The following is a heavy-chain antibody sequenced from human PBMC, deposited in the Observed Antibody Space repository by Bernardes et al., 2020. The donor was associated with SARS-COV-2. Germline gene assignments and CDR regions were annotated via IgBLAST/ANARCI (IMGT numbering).Heavy chain of an antibody. D-gene: IGHD3-16*01. CDR2: IYASGST. CDR1: GGSISNSNYY. CDR3: ARSLIITYSYYHGIDV. Sequence: SEPLSLTCTVSGGSISNSNYYWGWIRQAHGKGLEWIGHIYASGSTTYNPSLKSRVTMSVDTSKNHFSLKLSSVTAADTAVYFCARSLIITYSYYHGIDVWGQGTTVTVSS. J-gene: IGHJ6*02. V-gene: IGHV4-61*05.